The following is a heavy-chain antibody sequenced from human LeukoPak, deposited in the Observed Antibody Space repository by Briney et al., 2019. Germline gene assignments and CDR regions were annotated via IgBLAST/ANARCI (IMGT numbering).Heavy chain of an antibody. J-gene: IGHJ4*02. CDR3: AKGARLRANSYYFDS. V-gene: IGHV3-9*03. CDR2: ISWNRGSI. CDR1: GFTFDDYA. Sequence: PGGSLRLSCAASGFTFDDYAMHWVRQAPGKGLEWVSGISWNRGSIGYADSVKGRFTISRDNAKNSLYLQMNSLRADDMALYYCAKGARLRANSYYFDSWAREPWSPSP. D-gene: IGHD5-12*01.